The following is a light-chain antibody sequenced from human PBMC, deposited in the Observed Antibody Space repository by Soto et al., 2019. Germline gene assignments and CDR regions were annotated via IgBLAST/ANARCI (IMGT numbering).Light chain of an antibody. CDR1: QYVTSGY. J-gene: IGKJ1*01. V-gene: IGKV3-15*01. CDR3: QQYNNWPRT. Sequence: EIVLMQSPGTLSLSPGERATRACSASQYVTSGYLAWYQQKTGQAPRLLIHGATTRATGIPARFSGSGSGTEFTLTISSLQSEDFAVYYCQQYNNWPRTFGQGTKVDIK. CDR2: GAT.